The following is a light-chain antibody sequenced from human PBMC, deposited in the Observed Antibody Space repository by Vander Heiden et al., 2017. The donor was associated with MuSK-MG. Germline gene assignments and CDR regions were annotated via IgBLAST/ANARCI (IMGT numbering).Light chain of an antibody. CDR1: RSDIGSFNL. CDR2: EIS. J-gene: IGLJ2*01. CDR3: CSSAGSGTVV. V-gene: IGLV2-23*02. Sequence: QSALTQPASVSGSPGQSITISCTGSRSDIGSFNLVSWFQQHPGKAPKRMIYEISERPSGVSDRFSGSRSGNTASLTISGLQTEDEADYYCCSSAGSGTVVFGGGTKLTVL.